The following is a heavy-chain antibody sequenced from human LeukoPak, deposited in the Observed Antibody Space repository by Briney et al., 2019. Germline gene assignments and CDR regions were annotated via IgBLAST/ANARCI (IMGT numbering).Heavy chain of an antibody. V-gene: IGHV3-23*01. CDR2: ISNSGSNT. CDR1: GFSFSTYA. J-gene: IGHJ4*02. D-gene: IGHD3-22*01. Sequence: PGGSLRLSCAASGFSFSTYAMNWVRQAPGRGLEWVSAISNSGSNTYYADSVKGRFTISRDNSKNTLYVQVNSLGTEDTAAYYCAKGSYYDSSGSFYFDYWGQGTLVTVSS. CDR3: AKGSYYDSSGSFYFDY.